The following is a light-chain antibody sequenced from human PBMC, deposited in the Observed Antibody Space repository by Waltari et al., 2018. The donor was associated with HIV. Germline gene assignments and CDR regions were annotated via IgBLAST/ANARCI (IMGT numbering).Light chain of an antibody. CDR1: SPNIGSNP. CDR3: AAWDDSLNGHVL. J-gene: IGLJ2*01. V-gene: IGLV1-44*01. Sequence: QSVLTQPPSASGTPGQRVTFPCSGRSPNIGSNPVAWHQNLPGTAPRLLIYNNNQRPSGVPDRFSGSKSGTSASLAISGLQSEDEADYYCAAWDDSLNGHVLFGGGTKLTVL. CDR2: NNN.